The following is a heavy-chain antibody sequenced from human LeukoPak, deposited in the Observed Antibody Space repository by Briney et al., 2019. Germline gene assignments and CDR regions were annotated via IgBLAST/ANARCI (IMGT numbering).Heavy chain of an antibody. CDR1: GFTFSSYS. CDR3: ARMTLYGSGTVH. Sequence: GGSPRLSCAASGFTFSSYSMHWVRQAPGKGLEYVSGISSNGGSTWYAGSVKGRFTISRDNSKNTVNLQLGSLRIEDTAVYHCARMTLYGSGTVHWGQGILVTVSS. CDR2: ISSNGGST. D-gene: IGHD3-10*01. V-gene: IGHV3-64*02. J-gene: IGHJ4*02.